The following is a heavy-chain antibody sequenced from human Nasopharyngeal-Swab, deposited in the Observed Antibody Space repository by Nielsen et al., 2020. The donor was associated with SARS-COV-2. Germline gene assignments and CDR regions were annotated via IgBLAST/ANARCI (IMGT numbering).Heavy chain of an antibody. CDR2: IIPIFGTA. J-gene: IGHJ6*02. D-gene: IGHD5-24*01. Sequence: WVRQAPGQGLEWMGGIIPIFGTANYAQKFQGRVTITADESTSTAYMELSSLRSEDTAVHYCARAVEAYYYYGMDVWGQGTTVTVSS. V-gene: IGHV1-69*01. CDR3: ARAVEAYYYYGMDV.